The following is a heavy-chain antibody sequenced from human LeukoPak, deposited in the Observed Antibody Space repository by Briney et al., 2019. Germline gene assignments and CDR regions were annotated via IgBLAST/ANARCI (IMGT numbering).Heavy chain of an antibody. CDR2: ISAYNGNT. CDR3: ARDRDQLMVYAMESYYYYGMDV. V-gene: IGHV1-18*01. D-gene: IGHD2-8*01. J-gene: IGHJ6*02. CDR1: GYTFTSYG. Sequence: ASVKVSCKAFGYTFTSYGISWVRQAPGQGLEWMGWISAYNGNTNYAQKLQGRVTMTTDTSTSTAYMELRSLRSDDTAVYYCARDRDQLMVYAMESYYYYGMDVWGQGTTVTVSS.